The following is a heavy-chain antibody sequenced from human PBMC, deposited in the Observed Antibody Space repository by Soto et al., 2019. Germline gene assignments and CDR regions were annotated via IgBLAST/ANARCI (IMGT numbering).Heavy chain of an antibody. CDR2: ISATGGNI. V-gene: IGHV3-23*01. D-gene: IGHD3-16*01. CDR1: GFTFSAYA. Sequence: EVQLLESGGGLARPGGSLRLSCVASGFTFSAYAMTCVRQAPGKGLEWVANISATGGNIEYTDSLKGRFTISRDNSKHTLYLNLNGLTSDDTAVHYCAKVAGGLGYFDLWGRGTLVTVAS. J-gene: IGHJ2*01. CDR3: AKVAGGLGYFDL.